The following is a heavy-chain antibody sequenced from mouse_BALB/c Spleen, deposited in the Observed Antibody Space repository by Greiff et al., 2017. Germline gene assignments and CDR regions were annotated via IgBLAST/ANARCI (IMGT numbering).Heavy chain of an antibody. CDR1: GFTFSSFG. Sequence: EVKLMESGGGLVQPGGSRKLSCAASGFTFSSFGMHWVRQAPEKGLEWVAYISSGSSTIYYADTVKGRFTISRDNPKNTLFLQMNSLRSEDTAMYYCARDYGRTRGYWYFDVWGAGTTVTVSS. D-gene: IGHD1-1*01. CDR3: ARDYGRTRGYWYFDV. V-gene: IGHV5-17*02. CDR2: ISSGSSTI. J-gene: IGHJ1*01.